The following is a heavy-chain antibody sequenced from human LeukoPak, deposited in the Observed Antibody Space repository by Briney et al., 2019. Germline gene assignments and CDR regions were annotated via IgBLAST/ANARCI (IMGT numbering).Heavy chain of an antibody. CDR2: VYYSGNT. CDR3: ARGGSYGGYHSY. CDR1: GGSMSSHF. Sequence: KSSETLSLTCNVSGGSMSSHFWTWIRQSPGKGLQWIGYVYYSGNTNYNPSLRSRATMSLDRSKNQFSLKLRFVTAADTAVYYCARGGSYGGYHSYWGQGTLVTVSS. J-gene: IGHJ4*02. D-gene: IGHD4-23*01. V-gene: IGHV4-59*11.